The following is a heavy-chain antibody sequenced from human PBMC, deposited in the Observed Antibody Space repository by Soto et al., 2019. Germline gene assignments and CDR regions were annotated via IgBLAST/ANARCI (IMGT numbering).Heavy chain of an antibody. D-gene: IGHD2-2*02. J-gene: IGHJ5*02. CDR3: ARGRLVGCSSTSCYRSWFDP. Sequence: QVQLQQWGAGLLKPSETLSLTCAVYSGSFSGYYWSWIRQPPGKGLEWIGEINHSGSTNYNPSLKSRVTISVDTSKNQFSLKLSSVTAADTAVYYCARGRLVGCSSTSCYRSWFDPWGQGTLVTVSS. CDR1: SGSFSGYY. CDR2: INHSGST. V-gene: IGHV4-34*01.